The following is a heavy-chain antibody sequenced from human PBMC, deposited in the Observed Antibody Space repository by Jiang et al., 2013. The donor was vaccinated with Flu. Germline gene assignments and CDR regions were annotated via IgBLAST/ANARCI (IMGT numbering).Heavy chain of an antibody. V-gene: IGHV3-11*05. J-gene: IGHJ6*03. Sequence: SLRLSCAASGFTFSDYYMSWIRQAPGKGLEWVSYISSSSSYTNYADSVKGRFTISRDNAKNSLYLQMNSLRAEDTAVYYCAREKLWYYDILTGLGHDYYYMDVWGKGTTVTVSS. CDR1: GFTFSDYY. CDR3: AREKLWYYDILTGLGHDYYYMDV. CDR2: ISSSSSYT. D-gene: IGHD3-9*01.